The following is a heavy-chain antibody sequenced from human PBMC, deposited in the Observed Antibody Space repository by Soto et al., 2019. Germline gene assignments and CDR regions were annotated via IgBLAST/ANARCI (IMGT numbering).Heavy chain of an antibody. CDR1: GGSISSGCYS. J-gene: IGHJ5*02. D-gene: IGHD1-1*01. CDR3: ARSRPRTNWFDP. V-gene: IGHV4-30-2*01. Sequence: LSLTCAVSGGSISSGCYSWSWIRQPPGKGLEWIGYIYHSGSTYYNPSLKSRVTISVDRSENQFSLKLSSVTAADTAVYYCARSRPRTNWFDPWGQGTLVTVS. CDR2: IYHSGST.